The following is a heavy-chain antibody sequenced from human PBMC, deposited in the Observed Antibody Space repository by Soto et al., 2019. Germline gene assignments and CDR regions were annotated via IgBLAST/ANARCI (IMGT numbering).Heavy chain of an antibody. CDR3: ATVHNTSRSFNF. V-gene: IGHV3-23*01. CDR2: TGLSGRTT. CDR1: GLTFSVSA. J-gene: IGHJ4*02. Sequence: EVQLLESGGGLVQPGGSLRLSCVASGLTFSVSAMTWVRQSPGKWLEWVSTTGLSGRTTYYGDSVKDRFTVSRDNSKNTLDLQMSSLSAEDTDVYYCATVHNTSRSFNFWGRGTLVTVSS. D-gene: IGHD1-20*01.